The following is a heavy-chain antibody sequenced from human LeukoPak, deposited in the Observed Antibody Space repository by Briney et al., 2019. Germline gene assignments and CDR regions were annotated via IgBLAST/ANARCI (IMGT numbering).Heavy chain of an antibody. CDR2: IGISSGAM. J-gene: IGHJ5*02. V-gene: IGHV3-48*02. CDR1: GFIFSRYS. D-gene: IGHD3-22*01. CDR3: ARVRGVIIDAPTNNWFDP. Sequence: GGSLRLSCAASGFIFSRYSMNWVRLAPGKGLEWISYIGISSGAMSYADSVKGRFTISRGNAENSLYLQMNSLRDEDTAVYYCARVRGVIIDAPTNNWFDPWGQGTLVTVSS.